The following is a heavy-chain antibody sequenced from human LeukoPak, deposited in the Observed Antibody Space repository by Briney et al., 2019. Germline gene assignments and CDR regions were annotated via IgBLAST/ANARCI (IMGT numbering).Heavy chain of an antibody. CDR1: GGSLNDYH. CDR3: ARGRRYYDSSGRYFDF. Sequence: SETLSLTCTVSGGSLNDYHWSWIRQPPGKGLEYIGYIFYTGSTNYHPSLKSRVSISIDKSRNRFSLRLSSVTAADTAVYLCARGRRYYDSSGRYFDFWGQGSLVTVSS. D-gene: IGHD3-22*01. V-gene: IGHV4-59*08. J-gene: IGHJ4*02. CDR2: IFYTGST.